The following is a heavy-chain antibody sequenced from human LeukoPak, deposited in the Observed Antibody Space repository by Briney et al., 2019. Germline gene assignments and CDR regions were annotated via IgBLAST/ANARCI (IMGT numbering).Heavy chain of an antibody. Sequence: GGSLRLSCAASGFTFSDYWMNWVRQAPGEGLEWVANMKEDGSEKYCVDCVKGRFTISRDNAKNSLYVQMNSLRVEDTAVYYCARGPNYGSRSDYFDYWGQGTLVTVSS. V-gene: IGHV3-7*03. CDR1: GFTFSDYW. J-gene: IGHJ4*02. CDR2: MKEDGSEK. D-gene: IGHD3-10*01. CDR3: ARGPNYGSRSDYFDY.